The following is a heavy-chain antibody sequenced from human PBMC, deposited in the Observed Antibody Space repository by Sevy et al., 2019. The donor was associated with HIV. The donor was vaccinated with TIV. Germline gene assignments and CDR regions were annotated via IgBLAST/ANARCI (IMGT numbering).Heavy chain of an antibody. D-gene: IGHD1-26*01. CDR3: AKDRSGGGSFWYLFN. CDR1: GFTFSSYG. J-gene: IGHJ4*02. Sequence: GGSLRLSCAASGFTFSSYGMHWVRQAPGKGLEWLVVISYDGSNKYYADSVKGRFTISRDNSKNTLYLQLNSLSADDTAVYYCAKDRSGGGSFWYLFNWGQGTLVTVSS. CDR2: ISYDGSNK. V-gene: IGHV3-30*18.